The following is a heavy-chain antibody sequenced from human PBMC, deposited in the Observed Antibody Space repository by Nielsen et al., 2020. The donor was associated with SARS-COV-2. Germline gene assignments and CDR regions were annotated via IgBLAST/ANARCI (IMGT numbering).Heavy chain of an antibody. CDR2: ISSSSSYI. D-gene: IGHD4-17*01. V-gene: IGHV3-21*01. CDR1: GFTFSSYS. J-gene: IGHJ4*02. Sequence: GSLKISCAASGFTFSSYSMNWVRQAPGKGLEWVSSISSSSSYIYYADSVKGRFTISRDNAKNSLYLQMNSLRAEDTAVYYCARAVTTVTIDFDYWGQGTLVTVSS. CDR3: ARAVTTVTIDFDY.